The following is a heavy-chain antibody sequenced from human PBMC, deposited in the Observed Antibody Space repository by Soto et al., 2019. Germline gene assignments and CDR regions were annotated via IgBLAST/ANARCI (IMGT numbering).Heavy chain of an antibody. J-gene: IGHJ4*02. V-gene: IGHV1-69*01. CDR2: MIPIFHTT. D-gene: IGHD2-21*02. Sequence: QLHLVQSGAEVKKPGSSLKVSCKASGGTFSNSGISWVRQAPGQGLEWMGGMIPIFHTTNYAQKLQGTITIIADASTNTVYMLLSNLRSADTGVYYCARAPILVSVTLHENYFDSWGQGTLVTVSS. CDR3: ARAPILVSVTLHENYFDS. CDR1: GGTFSNSG.